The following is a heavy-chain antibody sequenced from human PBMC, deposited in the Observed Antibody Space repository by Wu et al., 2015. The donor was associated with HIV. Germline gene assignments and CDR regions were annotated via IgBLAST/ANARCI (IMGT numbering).Heavy chain of an antibody. J-gene: IGHJ4*02. CDR3: ARGGWEGSVTALPTDY. Sequence: QVQVVQSGAEVKEPGASVKVSCKASGYTFTRYGISWVRQAPGQGLEWMGWISAYNGNTNYAQSFQGRVTLTTDTSTNTAYMELRSLRSDDTAVYYCARGGWEGSVTALPTDYWGQGTLVIVSS. D-gene: IGHD2-21*02. CDR2: ISAYNGNT. CDR1: GYTFTRYG. V-gene: IGHV1-18*01.